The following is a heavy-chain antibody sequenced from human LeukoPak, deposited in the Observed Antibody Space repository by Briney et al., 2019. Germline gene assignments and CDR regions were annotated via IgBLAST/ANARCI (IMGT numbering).Heavy chain of an antibody. CDR2: IIPIFGTA. CDR3: ARDKTGATTSWFDP. V-gene: IGHV1-69*06. D-gene: IGHD1-26*01. J-gene: IGHJ5*02. Sequence: GSSVKVSCKASGGTFSSYAISWVRQAPGQGLEWMGGIIPIFGTANYAQKFQGRVTITADKSTSTVYMELSSLRSEDTAVYYCARDKTGATTSWFDPWGQGTLVTVSS. CDR1: GGTFSSYA.